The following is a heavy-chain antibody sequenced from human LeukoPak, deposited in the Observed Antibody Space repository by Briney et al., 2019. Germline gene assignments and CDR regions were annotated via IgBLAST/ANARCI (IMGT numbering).Heavy chain of an antibody. CDR2: ISSSSSTI. Sequence: SGGSLRLSCAASGFTFSSYSMDWVRQAPGKGLEWVSYISSSSSTIYYADSVKGRFTISRDNAKNSLYLQMNSLRAEDTAVYYCAREGNYDILTGYYTRLFDYWGQGTLVTVSS. J-gene: IGHJ4*02. V-gene: IGHV3-48*04. CDR3: AREGNYDILTGYYTRLFDY. CDR1: GFTFSSYS. D-gene: IGHD3-9*01.